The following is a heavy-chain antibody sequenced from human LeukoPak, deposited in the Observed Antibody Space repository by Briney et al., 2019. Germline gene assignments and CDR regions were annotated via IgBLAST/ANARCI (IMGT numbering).Heavy chain of an antibody. CDR2: IYTSGST. D-gene: IGHD6-13*01. J-gene: IGHJ6*03. V-gene: IGHV4-61*02. CDR3: ARSPGIAAAGTVKYYYYYMDV. Sequence: SETLSLTCTVSGGSISSGSYYWSWIRQPAGKGLEWIGRIYTSGSTNYNPSLKSRVTISVDTSKNQFSLKLSSVTAADTAVYYCARSPGIAAAGTVKYYYYYMDVWGKGTTVTVSS. CDR1: GGSISSGSYY.